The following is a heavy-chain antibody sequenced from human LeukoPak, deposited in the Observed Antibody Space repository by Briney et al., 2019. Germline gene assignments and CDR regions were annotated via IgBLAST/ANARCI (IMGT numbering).Heavy chain of an antibody. J-gene: IGHJ3*02. CDR2: IYYSGST. Sequence: SETLSLTCTVSGGSINSYYWSWIRQPPGKGLEWIGYIYYSGSTNYNPSLKSRVTISVETSKNQFSLKLSSVTAADTAVYYCARGVTYYDILTGYSPGAFDIWGQGTMVTVSS. CDR1: GGSINSYY. D-gene: IGHD3-9*01. CDR3: ARGVTYYDILTGYSPGAFDI. V-gene: IGHV4-59*01.